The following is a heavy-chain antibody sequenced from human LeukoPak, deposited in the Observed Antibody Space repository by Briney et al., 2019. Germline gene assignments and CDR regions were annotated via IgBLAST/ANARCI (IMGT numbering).Heavy chain of an antibody. CDR1: GGSISSGGYY. Sequence: SQTLSLTCTVSGGSISSGGYYWSWIRQHPGKGLEWIGYIYYSGSTYYNPSLKSRVTISVDTSKNQFSLKLSSVTAADTAVYYRARESGYSSSWTRFDYWGQGTLVTVSS. CDR2: IYYSGST. D-gene: IGHD6-13*01. V-gene: IGHV4-31*03. CDR3: ARESGYSSSWTRFDY. J-gene: IGHJ4*02.